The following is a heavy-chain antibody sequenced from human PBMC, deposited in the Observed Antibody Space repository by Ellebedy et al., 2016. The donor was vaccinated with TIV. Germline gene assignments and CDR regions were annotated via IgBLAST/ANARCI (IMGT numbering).Heavy chain of an antibody. CDR1: SGSLTNHF. CDR3: ARVAITAAVGGGYFDL. CDR2: IYYTGST. Sequence: MPSETLSLTCSVSSGSLTNHFWSWIRQPPGKGLEWIASIYYTGSTNYNPSLKSRVTTSVDTSKNQISLTLMTSVSAADTAVDYCARVAITAAVGGGYFDLWGRGTLVTVSS. J-gene: IGHJ2*01. D-gene: IGHD6-13*01. V-gene: IGHV4-59*11.